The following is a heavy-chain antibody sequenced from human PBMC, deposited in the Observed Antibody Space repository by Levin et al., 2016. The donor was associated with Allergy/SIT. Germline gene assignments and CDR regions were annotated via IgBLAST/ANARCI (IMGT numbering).Heavy chain of an antibody. V-gene: IGHV3-21*01. CDR2: ISSSSSYI. CDR1: GFTFSSYS. Sequence: GESLKISCTASGFTFSSYSMNWVRQAPGKGLEWVSSISSSSSYIYYADSVKGRFTISRDNAKNSLYLQMNSLRAEDTAVYYCARPGPAHIAASAYWGQGTLVTVSS. D-gene: IGHD6-6*01. J-gene: IGHJ4*02. CDR3: ARPGPAHIAASAY.